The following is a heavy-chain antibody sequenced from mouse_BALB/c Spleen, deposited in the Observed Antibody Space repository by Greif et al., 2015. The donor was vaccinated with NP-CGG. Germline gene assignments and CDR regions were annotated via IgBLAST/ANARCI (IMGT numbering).Heavy chain of an antibody. V-gene: IGHV1-82*01. D-gene: IGHD1-2*01. J-gene: IGHJ4*01. Sequence: VQLQQSGPELVKPGASVKISCKASGYAFSSSWMNWVKQRPGQGLEWIGRIYPGDGDTNYNGKFKGKATLTADKSSSTAYMQLSSLTSVDSAVYFCARSGYYGYVGAMDYWGQGTSVTVSS. CDR2: IYPGDGDT. CDR1: GYAFSSSW. CDR3: ARSGYYGYVGAMDY.